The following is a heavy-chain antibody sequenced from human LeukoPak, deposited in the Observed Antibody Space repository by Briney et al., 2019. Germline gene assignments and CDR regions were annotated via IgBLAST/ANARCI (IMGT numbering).Heavy chain of an antibody. V-gene: IGHV4-34*01. Sequence: SETLSLTCAVYGGSFSGYYWSWIRQPPGKGLEWIGEINHSGSTNYNPPLKSRVTISVDTSKNQFSLKLSSVTAADTAVYYCARFRSRKIYYYGMDVWGQGTTVTASS. CDR2: INHSGST. CDR1: GGSFSGYY. J-gene: IGHJ6*02. CDR3: ARFRSRKIYYYGMDV.